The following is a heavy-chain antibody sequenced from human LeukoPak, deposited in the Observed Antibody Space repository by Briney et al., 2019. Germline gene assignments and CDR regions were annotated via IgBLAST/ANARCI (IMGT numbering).Heavy chain of an antibody. CDR1: GYSISIGYY. CDR3: ARGGAPHYYYYMDV. D-gene: IGHD1-26*01. CDR2: IYHSGST. V-gene: IGHV4-38-2*02. Sequence: SETLSLTCTVSGYSISIGYYWGWIRQPPGKGLEWIGSIYHSGSTYYNPSLKSRVTISVDTSKNQFSLKLSSVTAADTAVYYCARGGAPHYYYYMDVWGKGTTVTVSS. J-gene: IGHJ6*03.